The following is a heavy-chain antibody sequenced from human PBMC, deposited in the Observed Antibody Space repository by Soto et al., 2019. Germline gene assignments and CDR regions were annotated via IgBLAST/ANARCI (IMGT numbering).Heavy chain of an antibody. CDR2: ISYDGSNK. D-gene: IGHD6-19*01. CDR1: GLTFSSYA. V-gene: IGHV3-30-3*01. Sequence: QVQMVESGGGVVQPGRSLRLSCAASGLTFSSYAMHWVRQAPGKGLEWVAVISYDGSNKYYADSVKGRFTISRDNSKNTLYLQMNSLRAEDTAVYYCARVDIAVAGGAYYFDYWGQGTLVTVSS. J-gene: IGHJ4*02. CDR3: ARVDIAVAGGAYYFDY.